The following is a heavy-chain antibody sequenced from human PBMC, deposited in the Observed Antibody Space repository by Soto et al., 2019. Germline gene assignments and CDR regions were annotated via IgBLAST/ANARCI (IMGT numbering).Heavy chain of an antibody. D-gene: IGHD2-15*01. CDR1: GGTFRSNA. V-gene: IGHV1-69*01. CDR2: IIPVFGRT. CDR3: GSPRSGPSPDVGS. J-gene: IGHJ5*01. Sequence: QVQLVQSGAEVKKPGSAVKVSCKASGGTFRSNAFSWVRQAPGQGLEWMGGIIPVFGRTNYPQKFQGRVTVTADESTSTVYMELSSLRSEDTAIYYCGSPRSGPSPDVGSWGHGTVVTVSS.